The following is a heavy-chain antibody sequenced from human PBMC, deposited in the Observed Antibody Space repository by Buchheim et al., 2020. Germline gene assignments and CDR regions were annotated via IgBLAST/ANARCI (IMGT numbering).Heavy chain of an antibody. CDR3: ARGRGAEGRGFDY. D-gene: IGHD1-26*01. CDR1: GFTFSSYW. J-gene: IGHJ4*02. CDR2: TNSDGSST. V-gene: IGHV3-74*03. Sequence: EVQVMESGGGLVQPGGSLRLSCAASGFTFSSYWMHWVRQAPGKGLGWVSRTNSDGSSTTYAGSVKGRFTISRDTAKNTLYMQMNSLRADDTAVYYCARGRGAEGRGFDYWGQGTL.